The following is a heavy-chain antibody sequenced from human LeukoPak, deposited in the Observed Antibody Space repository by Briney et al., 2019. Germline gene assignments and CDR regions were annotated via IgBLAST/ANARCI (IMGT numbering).Heavy chain of an antibody. Sequence: ASVKVSCKASGYTFTGYYMHWVRQAPGQGLEWMGWINPNSGGTSYTQKFQGRVTMTRETSISTAYMELSRLRSDDTAVYYCARDFSSVGATGPIDYWGQGTLVTVSS. CDR1: GYTFTGYY. D-gene: IGHD1-26*01. J-gene: IGHJ4*02. CDR3: ARDFSSVGATGPIDY. V-gene: IGHV1-2*02. CDR2: INPNSGGT.